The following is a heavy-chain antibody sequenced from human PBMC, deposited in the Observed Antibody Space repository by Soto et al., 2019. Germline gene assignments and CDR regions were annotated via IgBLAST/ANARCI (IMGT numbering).Heavy chain of an antibody. CDR3: ARDFMARGRVSNWFDP. Sequence: GGSLRLSCAASGFIFSSYWMHWVCQAPGKGPVWVGRINGDGRNTRYTDSVKGRFTISRDNAKNTLYLQMDSLGAEDTAVYYCARDFMARGRVSNWFDPWGQGTLVTVSS. CDR2: INGDGRNT. J-gene: IGHJ5*02. V-gene: IGHV3-74*01. CDR1: GFIFSSYW. D-gene: IGHD3-10*01.